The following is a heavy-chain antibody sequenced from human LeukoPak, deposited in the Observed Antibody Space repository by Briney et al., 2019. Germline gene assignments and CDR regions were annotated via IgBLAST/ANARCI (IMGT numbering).Heavy chain of an antibody. D-gene: IGHD1-20*01. CDR2: ISGSGFNS. V-gene: IGHV3-23*01. CDR1: GFTFCSYA. CDR3: ARAEEITVELDP. Sequence: PGGSLRLSCAASGFTFCSYAMSWVRQAPGKGLEWVSTISGSGFNSYYADSVQGRCTIYRDNAKNSLYLRMNSLRAEDTAVYYCARAEEITVELDPWGQGTLVTVSS. J-gene: IGHJ5*02.